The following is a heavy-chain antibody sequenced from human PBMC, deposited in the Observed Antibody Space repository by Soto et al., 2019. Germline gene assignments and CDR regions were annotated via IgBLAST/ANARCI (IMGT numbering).Heavy chain of an antibody. CDR1: GYSISSGYY. Sequence: XETLSLTCAVAGYSISSGYYWGWIRQPPGKGLEWIGSIYHSGSTYYNPSLKSRVTISVDTSKNQFSLKLSSVTAADTAVYYCASRRYYYDSSGYYDYWGQGALVTVSS. V-gene: IGHV4-38-2*01. J-gene: IGHJ4*02. CDR2: IYHSGST. D-gene: IGHD3-22*01. CDR3: ASRRYYYDSSGYYDY.